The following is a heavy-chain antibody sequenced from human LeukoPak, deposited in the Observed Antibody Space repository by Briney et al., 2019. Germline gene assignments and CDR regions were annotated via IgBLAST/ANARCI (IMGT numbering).Heavy chain of an antibody. Sequence: GGSLRLSCAASGFTFSSYAMSWVRQAPGKGLEWVSAISGSGGSTYYADSVKGQFTISRDNSKNTLYLQMNSLRAEDTAVYYCAREGSSWSYFDYWGQGTLVTVSS. D-gene: IGHD6-13*01. CDR3: AREGSSWSYFDY. CDR1: GFTFSSYA. CDR2: ISGSGGST. V-gene: IGHV3-23*01. J-gene: IGHJ4*02.